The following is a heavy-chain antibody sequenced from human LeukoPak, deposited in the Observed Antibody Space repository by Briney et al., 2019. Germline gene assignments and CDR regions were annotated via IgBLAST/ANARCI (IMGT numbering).Heavy chain of an antibody. CDR3: ARGNGDGNYYYYYYMDV. Sequence: GGSLRLSCAASGFTFSSYSMNWVRQAPGKGLEWVPSISSSSSYIYYADSVKGRFTISRDNAKNSLYLQMNSLRAEDTAVYYCARGNGDGNYYYYYYMDVWGKGTTVTVSS. J-gene: IGHJ6*03. CDR2: ISSSSSYI. V-gene: IGHV3-21*01. CDR1: GFTFSSYS. D-gene: IGHD4-17*01.